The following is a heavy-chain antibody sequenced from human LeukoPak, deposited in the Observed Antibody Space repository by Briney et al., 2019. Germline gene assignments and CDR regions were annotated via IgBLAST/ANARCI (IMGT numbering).Heavy chain of an antibody. J-gene: IGHJ4*02. Sequence: SETLSLTCTVSGGSISSSDYYWGWIRQPPGKGLEWIGSIYYSGSTYYNPSLKSRVTISVDTSKNQFSLKLSSVTAADTAVYYCAVGHLGLLDYWGQGTLVTVSS. D-gene: IGHD7-27*01. CDR2: IYYSGST. CDR3: AVGHLGLLDY. V-gene: IGHV4-39*07. CDR1: GGSISSSDYY.